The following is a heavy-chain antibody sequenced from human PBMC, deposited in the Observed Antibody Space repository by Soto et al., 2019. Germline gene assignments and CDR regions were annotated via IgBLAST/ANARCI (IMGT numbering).Heavy chain of an antibody. CDR1: GYTFTGYY. V-gene: IGHV1-2*04. Sequence: ASVKVSCKASGYTFTGYYMHWVRQAPGQGLEWMGWINPNSGGTNYAQKFQGWVTMTRDTSISTAYMELSRLRSDDTAVYYCARVKGYSSGWYHFDAFDIWGQGTMVTVSS. CDR3: ARVKGYSSGWYHFDAFDI. J-gene: IGHJ3*02. D-gene: IGHD6-19*01. CDR2: INPNSGGT.